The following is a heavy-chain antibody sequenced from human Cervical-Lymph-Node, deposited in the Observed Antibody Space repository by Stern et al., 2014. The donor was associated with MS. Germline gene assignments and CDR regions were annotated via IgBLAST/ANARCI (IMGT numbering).Heavy chain of an antibody. CDR3: ARDRIFSSGYYYFDK. CDR2: IYYSGTT. CDR1: GGSISSGGHY. J-gene: IGHJ4*02. Sequence: VQLVESGPGLVKPSQTLSLTCTVSGGSISSGGHYWTWVRQHPGKGLEWFGNIYYSGTTNYNPSLKSRVTISVDTSENQFSLKLSSVTAADTAVYYCARDRIFSSGYYYFDKWGQGTLVTVSS. D-gene: IGHD3-22*01. V-gene: IGHV4-31*03.